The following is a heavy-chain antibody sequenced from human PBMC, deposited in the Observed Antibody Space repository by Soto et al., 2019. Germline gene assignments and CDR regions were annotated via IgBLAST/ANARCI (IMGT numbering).Heavy chain of an antibody. D-gene: IGHD5-18*01. CDR2: IIPIFGTA. V-gene: IGHV1-69*13. CDR1: GGTFSSYA. CDR3: ASIVDTAMESYYSGKDV. J-gene: IGHJ6*01. Sequence: SVKVSCKASGGTFSSYAISWVRQAPGQGLEWMGGIIPIFGTANYAQKFQGLVTITADESTSTAYMELTSLRSEDTDSYYFASIVDTAMESYYSGKDVWGKGTRGTVCS.